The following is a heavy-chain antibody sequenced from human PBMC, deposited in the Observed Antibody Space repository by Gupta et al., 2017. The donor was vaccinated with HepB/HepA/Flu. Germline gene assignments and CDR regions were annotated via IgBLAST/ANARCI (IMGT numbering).Heavy chain of an antibody. D-gene: IGHD4-23*01. CDR3: TVGSGERLDGIDYGMYV. V-gene: IGHV3-9*01. CDR2: ISGNSNII. Sequence: HLVEPGGGLEASGRSLQLSCAAYGSRFDDYAFHWVRQSPGKGPEWGAGISGNSNIINYADSVKGRFTRSRDNAKKSVILQMNKLRVEDTARYYCTVGSGERLDGIDYGMYVWGQGTTVTVS. CDR1: GSRFDDYA. J-gene: IGHJ6*02.